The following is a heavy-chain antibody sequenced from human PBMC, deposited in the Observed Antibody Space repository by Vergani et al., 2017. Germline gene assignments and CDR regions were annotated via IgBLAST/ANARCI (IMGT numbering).Heavy chain of an antibody. D-gene: IGHD4-17*01. CDR2: INSDGSST. V-gene: IGHV3-74*01. Sequence: EVQLVESGGGLVQPGGSLRLSCAASGFTFSSYWMHWVRQAPGKGLVWVSRINSDGSSTSYADSVKGRFTLSRDNAKNTLYLQMNSLVAEDTAVYYCARDSPPVTTNVGDYYYYGMDVWGQGTTVTVSS. CDR3: ARDSPPVTTNVGDYYYYGMDV. CDR1: GFTFSSYW. J-gene: IGHJ6*02.